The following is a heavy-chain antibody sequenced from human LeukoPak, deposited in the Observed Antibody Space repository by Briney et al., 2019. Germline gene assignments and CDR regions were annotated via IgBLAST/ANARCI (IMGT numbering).Heavy chain of an antibody. CDR1: GRSISSYY. V-gene: IGHV4-59*12. J-gene: IGHJ5*02. CDR3: ARDRGYSSSWYLRWFDP. D-gene: IGHD6-13*01. CDR2: IYYNGST. Sequence: SETLSLTCTVSGRSISSYYWNWIRQPPGKGLEWIGFIYYNGSTNYNPSLKSRVTMSVDTSKNQFSLKLSSVTAADTAVYYCARDRGYSSSWYLRWFDPWGQGTLVTVSS.